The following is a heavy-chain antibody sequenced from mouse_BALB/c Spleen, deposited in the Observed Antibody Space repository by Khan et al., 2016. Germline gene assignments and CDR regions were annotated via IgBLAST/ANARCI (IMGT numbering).Heavy chain of an antibody. V-gene: IGHV1-7*01. CDR1: GYTFTSYW. D-gene: IGHD2-9*01. CDR2: INPSTGYT. CDR3: ARWAYYGNDLFAY. Sequence: QVQLQQSGAELAKPGASVKMSCKASGYTFTSYWMHWVKQRPGQGLEWIGYINPSTGYTEYNQKFKDKATLTADKSSSTAYMQLSSLTSEDSAVXYCARWAYYGNDLFAYWGQGTLVTVSA. J-gene: IGHJ3*01.